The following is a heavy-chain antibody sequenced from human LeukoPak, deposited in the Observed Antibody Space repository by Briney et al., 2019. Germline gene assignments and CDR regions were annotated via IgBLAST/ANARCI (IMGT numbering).Heavy chain of an antibody. Sequence: GGSLRLSCAATGFTFSVSGMHWVRQASGKGLEWVGRIRTKANSYATLYAASVKGRFTISRDDSKNTAYLQMNSLKTEDTAVYYCTSSDNSGQYFWGQGNLVTVSS. J-gene: IGHJ4*02. CDR3: TSSDNSGQYF. CDR1: GFTFSVSG. V-gene: IGHV3-73*01. D-gene: IGHD3-22*01. CDR2: IRTKANSYAT.